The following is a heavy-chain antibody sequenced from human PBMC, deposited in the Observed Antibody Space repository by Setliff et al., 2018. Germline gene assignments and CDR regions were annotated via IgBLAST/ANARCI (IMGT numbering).Heavy chain of an antibody. CDR1: GGSISSGSYY. D-gene: IGHD4-4*01. CDR2: IYTSGST. Sequence: SETLSLTCTVSGGSISSGSYYWSWIRQPAGKGLEWIGRIYTSGSTNYNPSLKSRVTISVDTSKNQFSLKLSSVTTADTAVYYCARARYSNFLNWFDPWGQGTLVTVSS. V-gene: IGHV4-61*02. CDR3: ARARYSNFLNWFDP. J-gene: IGHJ5*02.